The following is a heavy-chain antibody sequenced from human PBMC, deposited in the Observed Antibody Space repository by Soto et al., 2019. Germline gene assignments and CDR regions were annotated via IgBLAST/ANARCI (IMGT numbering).Heavy chain of an antibody. CDR3: ARVQSGYDFAY. CDR2: ISAYNDNT. D-gene: IGHD5-12*01. CDR1: GYTFTSYG. V-gene: IGHV1-18*01. Sequence: QVQLVQSGAEVKKPGASVKVSCKASGYTFTSYGINWVRQAPGQGLEWMGWISAYNDNTHYAQKLQGRVNMTTDTSTSKADTELRSLRSDETAVYYCARVQSGYDFAYWGQGTLVTVSS. J-gene: IGHJ4*02.